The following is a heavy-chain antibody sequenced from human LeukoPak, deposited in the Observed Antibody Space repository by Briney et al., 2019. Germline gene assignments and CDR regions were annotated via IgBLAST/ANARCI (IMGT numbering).Heavy chain of an antibody. CDR3: TRDLKAGNRGY. CDR1: GFTFGDYA. V-gene: IGHV3-49*03. Sequence: PGGSLRLSCTASGFTFGDYAVSWFRQAPGKGLEWVGFIGSTTYGATTEYAASVKGRFTISRDDSKSIAYLQMNSLKTEDTAVYYCTRDLKAGNRGYWGQGTLVTVSS. J-gene: IGHJ4*02. D-gene: IGHD6-19*01. CDR2: IGSTTYGATT.